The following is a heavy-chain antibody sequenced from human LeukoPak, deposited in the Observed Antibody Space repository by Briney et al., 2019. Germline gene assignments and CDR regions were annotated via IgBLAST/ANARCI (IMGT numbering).Heavy chain of an antibody. CDR2: IYTRGST. CDR1: GGSISSGSYY. Sequence: PSQTLSLTCTVSGGSISSGSYYWSWIRQPAGKGLEWIGRIYTRGSTNYNPSLKSRVTISVDTSKNQFSLKLSSVTAADTAVYYCARAPDCSSTSCYTYHYGMDVWGQGTTVTVSS. D-gene: IGHD2-2*02. V-gene: IGHV4-61*02. CDR3: ARAPDCSSTSCYTYHYGMDV. J-gene: IGHJ6*02.